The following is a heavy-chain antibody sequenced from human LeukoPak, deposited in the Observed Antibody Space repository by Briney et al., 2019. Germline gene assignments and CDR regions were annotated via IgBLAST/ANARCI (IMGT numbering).Heavy chain of an antibody. CDR1: GYTFTGYY. J-gene: IGHJ4*02. V-gene: IGHV1-2*02. Sequence: ASVKVSCKASGYTFTGYYMHWVRQAPGQGLEWMGWINPNSGGTNYAQKLQGRVTMTTDTSTSTAYMELRSLRSDDTAVYYCARDSRPDTPFDYWGQGTLVTVSS. CDR3: ARDSRPDTPFDY. D-gene: IGHD2-15*01. CDR2: INPNSGGT.